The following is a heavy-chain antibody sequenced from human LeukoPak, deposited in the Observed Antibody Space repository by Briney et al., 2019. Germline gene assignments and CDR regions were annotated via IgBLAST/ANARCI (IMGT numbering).Heavy chain of an antibody. CDR3: AKANYGDYVGFDY. V-gene: IGHV3-30*18. CDR1: GFTFSSYG. CDR2: ISYDGSNK. J-gene: IGHJ4*02. D-gene: IGHD4-17*01. Sequence: GGSLRLSCAASGFTFSSYGMHWVRQAPGKGLEWVAVISYDGSNKYYADSVKGRFTISRDNSKNTLYLQMNSLRAEDTAVYYCAKANYGDYVGFDYWGQGTLVTVSS.